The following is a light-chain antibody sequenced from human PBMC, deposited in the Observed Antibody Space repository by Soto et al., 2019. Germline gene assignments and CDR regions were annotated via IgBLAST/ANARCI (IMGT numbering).Light chain of an antibody. CDR3: QQYNNWPFT. V-gene: IGKV3-15*01. CDR1: QSLSSN. J-gene: IGKJ2*01. CDR2: GAS. Sequence: EIVMTQSPATLSVSPGERATLSCRASQSLSSNLAWYQQKPGQAPRLLIYGASTRATGIPARFSGSESGTEFTLTISSLQSEDFAVYYWQQYNNWPFTFGQGTQLENK.